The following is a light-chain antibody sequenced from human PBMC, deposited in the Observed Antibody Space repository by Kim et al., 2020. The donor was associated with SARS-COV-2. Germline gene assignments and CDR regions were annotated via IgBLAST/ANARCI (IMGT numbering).Light chain of an antibody. CDR2: EGT. CDR3: QAWDSRTVI. J-gene: IGLJ2*01. Sequence: SYELTQPPSVSVSPGQTASITCSGDKLGDKYACWYQQKPGQSPVLAIYEGTERPSGIPERFSGSKSGTTATLTISGTQAIDEADYYCQAWDSRTVIFGGGTKLTVL. CDR1: KLGDKY. V-gene: IGLV3-1*01.